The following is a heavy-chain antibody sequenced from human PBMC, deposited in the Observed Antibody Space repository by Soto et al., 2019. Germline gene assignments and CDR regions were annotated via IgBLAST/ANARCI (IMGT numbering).Heavy chain of an antibody. Sequence: GGSLRLSCAASGFTFSSYGMHWVRQAPGKGLEWVAVISYDGSNKYYADSVKGRFTISRDNSKNTLYLQMNSLRAEDTAVYYCAKVDFSGRFVVVTATDYYYYGMDVWGQGTTVTVSS. CDR1: GFTFSSYG. D-gene: IGHD2-21*02. CDR2: ISYDGSNK. J-gene: IGHJ6*02. CDR3: AKVDFSGRFVVVTATDYYYYGMDV. V-gene: IGHV3-30*18.